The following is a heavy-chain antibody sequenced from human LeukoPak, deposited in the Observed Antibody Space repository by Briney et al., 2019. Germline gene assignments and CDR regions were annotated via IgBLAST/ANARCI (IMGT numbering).Heavy chain of an antibody. CDR2: IHHSGST. V-gene: IGHV4-38-2*02. CDR3: ARDLLNRIPPYYYMDV. D-gene: IGHD2-2*02. CDR1: GYFISSGYY. J-gene: IGHJ6*03. Sequence: SETLSLTCTVSGYFISSGYYWGWIRQPPGKGLEWIGSIHHSGSTNYNPSLKSRVTISVDTSKNQFSLKMSSVTAADTAVYYCARDLLNRIPPYYYMDVWGKGTSVTVSS.